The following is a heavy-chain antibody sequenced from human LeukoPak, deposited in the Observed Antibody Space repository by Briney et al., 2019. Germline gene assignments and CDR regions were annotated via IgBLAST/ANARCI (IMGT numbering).Heavy chain of an antibody. CDR1: GYTFTSYG. V-gene: IGHV1-18*01. D-gene: IGHD3-22*01. J-gene: IGHJ3*02. CDR2: ISAYNGNT. Sequence: ASVKVSCKASGYTFTSYGISWVRQAPGQGLEWMGWISAYNGNTNYAQKLQGRVTMTTDTSTSTAYMELRSLRSDDTAVYYCARVRTYYYDSSGYYAFDIWGQGTMVTVSS. CDR3: ARVRTYYYDSSGYYAFDI.